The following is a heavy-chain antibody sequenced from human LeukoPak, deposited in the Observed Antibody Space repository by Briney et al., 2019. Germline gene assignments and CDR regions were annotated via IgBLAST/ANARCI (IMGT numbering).Heavy chain of an antibody. D-gene: IGHD3-22*01. V-gene: IGHV3-23*01. J-gene: IGHJ4*02. CDR1: GFTFSSYG. CDR3: AKYSHDSSGSYDY. Sequence: GGSLRLSSAASGFTFSSYGMHWVRQAPGKGLEWVSAISGSDVSTYYADSMKGRFTISRDNSKNTLYLQMNSLRAEDTAVYYCAKYSHDSSGSYDYWGQGTLVTVSS. CDR2: ISGSDVST.